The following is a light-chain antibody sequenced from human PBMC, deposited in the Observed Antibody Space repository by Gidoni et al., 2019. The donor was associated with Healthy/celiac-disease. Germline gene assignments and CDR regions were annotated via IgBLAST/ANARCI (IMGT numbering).Light chain of an antibody. V-gene: IGKV3-11*01. CDR2: DAS. Sequence: EIVLTQSPATLSLSPGERATLSCRASQSVSSYLAWYQQKPGQAPRLLIYDASTRATGIPARFSGSWSGTDFTLTISSLEPEDFAVYYCQQRSNWPRSFGQGTKLEIK. CDR1: QSVSSY. J-gene: IGKJ2*03. CDR3: QQRSNWPRS.